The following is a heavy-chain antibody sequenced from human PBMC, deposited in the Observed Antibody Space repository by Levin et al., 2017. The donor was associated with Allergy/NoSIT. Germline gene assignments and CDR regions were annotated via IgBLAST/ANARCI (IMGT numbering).Heavy chain of an antibody. D-gene: IGHD3-3*01. J-gene: IGHJ6*02. Sequence: SETLSLTCTVSGGSVNSYYWNWIRQPPGKGLEWIGHIYSSGSTNYNPSLNSRVTISLDTSKNQFSLRLSSVTAADTAMYYCARGRPGGVTIFGVVLGGVDGMDVWGQGTTVTVSS. V-gene: IGHV4-59*02. CDR2: IYSSGST. CDR1: GGSVNSYY. CDR3: ARGRPGGVTIFGVVLGGVDGMDV.